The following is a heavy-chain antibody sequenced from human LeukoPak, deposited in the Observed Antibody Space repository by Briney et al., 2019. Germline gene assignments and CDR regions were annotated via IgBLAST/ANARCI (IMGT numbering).Heavy chain of an antibody. V-gene: IGHV4-39*07. D-gene: IGHD2-15*01. CDR3: ARGLYCSGGSCYNYYYYMDV. Sequence: SETLSLTCTVSGGSISSSSYYWGWIRQPPGKGLEWIGSIYYSGSTYYNPSLKSRVTISVDTSKNQFSLKLSSVTAADTAVYYCARGLYCSGGSCYNYYYYMDVWGKGTTVTVSS. CDR2: IYYSGST. CDR1: GGSISSSSYY. J-gene: IGHJ6*03.